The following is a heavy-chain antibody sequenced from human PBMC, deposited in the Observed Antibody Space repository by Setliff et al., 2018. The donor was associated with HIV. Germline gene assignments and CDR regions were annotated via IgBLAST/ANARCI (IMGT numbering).Heavy chain of an antibody. V-gene: IGHV1-8*02. Sequence: ASVKVSCKTSGYTFINYDINGVRQAPGQGLEWMGWMNPNSTNTGYAQRFQGRVILTGDTSISTAYMELISLTSEDTAVYYCARGRHSTTAGATKVGYWGRGTLVTVSS. CDR1: GYTFINYD. CDR2: MNPNSTNT. D-gene: IGHD1-26*01. J-gene: IGHJ4*02. CDR3: ARGRHSTTAGATKVGY.